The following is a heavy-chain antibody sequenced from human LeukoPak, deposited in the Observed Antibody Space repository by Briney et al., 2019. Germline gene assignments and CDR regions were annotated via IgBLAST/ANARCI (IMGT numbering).Heavy chain of an antibody. D-gene: IGHD4-17*01. CDR2: ISSSSSYI. CDR3: AREATTVTTKGFDY. V-gene: IGHV3-21*01. Sequence: GGSLRLSCAASGFTFSSYSVTWVRQAPGKGLEWVSSISSSSSYIYYADSVKGRFTISRDNAKNSLYLQMNSLRAEDTAVYYCAREATTVTTKGFDYWGQGTLVTVSS. CDR1: GFTFSSYS. J-gene: IGHJ4*02.